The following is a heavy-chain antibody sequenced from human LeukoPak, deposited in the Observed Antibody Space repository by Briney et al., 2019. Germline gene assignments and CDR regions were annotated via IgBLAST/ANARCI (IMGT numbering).Heavy chain of an antibody. Sequence: PGKSLRLSCAASGFTFSGYPIHWVRQAPGKGLEWVAVISYDGSNKYYADSVKGRFTISRDNSKNTLYLQMNSLRAEDTAVYYCAREVYSESRGYDYWGQGTLVTVSS. CDR3: AREVYSESRGYDY. J-gene: IGHJ4*02. D-gene: IGHD5-12*01. CDR2: ISYDGSNK. CDR1: GFTFSGYP. V-gene: IGHV3-30-3*01.